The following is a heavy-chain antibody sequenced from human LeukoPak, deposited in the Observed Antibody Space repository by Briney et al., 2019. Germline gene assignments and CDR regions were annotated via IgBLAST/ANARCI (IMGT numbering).Heavy chain of an antibody. CDR2: LSSGGTTI. Sequence: GGSLRLSCTASGFPFSDFYMAWIRQPPGKGLEYISYLSSGGTTISYADSVRGRFTISRDNAENVLYLEMNSLRDDDTAVYYCARDLSYGDYGLVYWGQGTLVTVSS. CDR3: ARDLSYGDYGLVY. D-gene: IGHD4-17*01. V-gene: IGHV3-11*04. CDR1: GFPFSDFY. J-gene: IGHJ4*02.